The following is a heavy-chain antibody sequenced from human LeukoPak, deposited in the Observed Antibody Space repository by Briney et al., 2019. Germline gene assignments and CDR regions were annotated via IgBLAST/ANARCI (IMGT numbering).Heavy chain of an antibody. J-gene: IGHJ6*03. V-gene: IGHV1-2*02. CDR1: GYTFTGSY. CDR3: ARETVVVTAIDYYYYMDV. CDR2: INPNTGGT. D-gene: IGHD2-21*02. Sequence: ASVKVSCKASGYTFTGSYLHWVRQARGRGLEWMGWINPNTGGTDYAQRFQGRVTMTRDTSISTAYMELSRLRSDDTAVYYCARETVVVTAIDYYYYMDVWGKGTTVTISS.